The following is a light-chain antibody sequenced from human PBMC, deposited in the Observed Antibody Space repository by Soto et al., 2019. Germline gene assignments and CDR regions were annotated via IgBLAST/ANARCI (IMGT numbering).Light chain of an antibody. CDR1: SSDVGGYRF. CDR2: EVS. Sequence: QSALTQPASVSGSPGQSITISCTGTSSDVGGYRFVSWYQHHPGEAPKLIIYEVSNQPSGVSSRFSGSKSGNTASLTISGLQAEDESLYYCSSKSSGSTPMLFGGGTKLTVL. J-gene: IGLJ3*02. V-gene: IGLV2-14*01. CDR3: SSKSSGSTPML.